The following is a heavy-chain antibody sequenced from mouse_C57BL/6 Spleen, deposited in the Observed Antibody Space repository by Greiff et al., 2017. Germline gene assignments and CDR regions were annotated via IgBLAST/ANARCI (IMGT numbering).Heavy chain of an antibody. J-gene: IGHJ1*03. D-gene: IGHD1-1*01. CDR2: IYPGDGDT. V-gene: IGHV1-80*01. CDR1: GYAFSSYW. CDR3: ARGVYYGSSYWYFDV. Sequence: QVQLQQSGAELVKPGASVKISCKASGYAFSSYWMNWVKQRPGQGLEWIGQIYPGDGDTNYNGKFKGKATLTADKSSSTAYMQLSSLTSEDSAVYFCARGVYYGSSYWYFDVWGTGTTVTVSS.